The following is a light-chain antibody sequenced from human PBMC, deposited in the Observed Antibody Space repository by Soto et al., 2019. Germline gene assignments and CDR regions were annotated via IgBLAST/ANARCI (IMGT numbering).Light chain of an antibody. V-gene: IGKV3-20*01. J-gene: IGKJ1*01. Sequence: EVLLTQSPASLSVSPGESVTISCRASQIINTFLAWYQKKPGQAPRLLIYDSSNRATGIPAMCSGGGSGTDFTLTISRLDPEDFVVYYCQQYGRSPTFGQGTKVDIK. CDR1: QIINTF. CDR3: QQYGRSPT. CDR2: DSS.